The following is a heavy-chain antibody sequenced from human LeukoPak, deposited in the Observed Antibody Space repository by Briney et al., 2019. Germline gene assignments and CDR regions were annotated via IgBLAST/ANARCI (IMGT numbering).Heavy chain of an antibody. Sequence: GGSLRLSCAASGFTFSSYAMHWVRQAPGKGLEWVAVISYDGSNKYYADSVKGRFTISRDNSKNTLYLQMNSLRAEDTAVYYCARDRIYDFWSGYYIGYYYGMDVWDQGTTVTVSS. V-gene: IGHV3-30-3*01. CDR2: ISYDGSNK. CDR3: ARDRIYDFWSGYYIGYYYGMDV. D-gene: IGHD3-3*01. CDR1: GFTFSSYA. J-gene: IGHJ6*02.